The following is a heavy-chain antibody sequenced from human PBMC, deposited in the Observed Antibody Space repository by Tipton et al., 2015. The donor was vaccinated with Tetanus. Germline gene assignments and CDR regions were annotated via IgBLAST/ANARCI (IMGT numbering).Heavy chain of an antibody. V-gene: IGHV4-34*01. CDR1: GGSFSGYY. CDR3: ARHPSVAVAPRPVYGMDV. Sequence: GLVKPSETLSLTCAVYGGSFSGYYWSWIRQPPGKGLEWIGEINHSGSTNYNPSLKSRVTISVDTSKNQFSLKLSSVTAADTAVYYCARHPSVAVAPRPVYGMDVWGQGTTVTVSS. CDR2: INHSGST. D-gene: IGHD6-19*01. J-gene: IGHJ6*02.